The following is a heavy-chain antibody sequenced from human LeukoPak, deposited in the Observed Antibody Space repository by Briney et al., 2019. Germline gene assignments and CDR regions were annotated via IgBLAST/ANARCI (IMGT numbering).Heavy chain of an antibody. Sequence: GGSLRLSCVVSGFTFSDYWMHWVRQVPGKGLVWVSRINSDGSNTNYAGSVKGRFTISRDNAKNTLYLQMNSLRVEDTAVYYCASGYARSARHQGDFWGQGTLVTVSS. V-gene: IGHV3-74*01. CDR1: GFTFSDYW. CDR3: ASGYARSARHQGDF. J-gene: IGHJ4*02. CDR2: INSDGSNT. D-gene: IGHD1-1*01.